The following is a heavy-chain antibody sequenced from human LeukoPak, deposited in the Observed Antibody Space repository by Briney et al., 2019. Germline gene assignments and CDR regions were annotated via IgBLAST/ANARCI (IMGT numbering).Heavy chain of an antibody. D-gene: IGHD3-22*01. J-gene: IGHJ4*02. V-gene: IGHV3-23*01. CDR3: AKETMIVVLLSGGFDY. CDR2: ISGSGGST. CDR1: GFTFSSYA. Sequence: GGSLRLSCAASGFTFSSYAMSWVRQAPGKGLEWVSAISGSGGSTYYADSVKGRFTISRDNSKNTLYLQMNSLRAEDTAVYYCAKETMIVVLLSGGFDYWGQGTLVTVSS.